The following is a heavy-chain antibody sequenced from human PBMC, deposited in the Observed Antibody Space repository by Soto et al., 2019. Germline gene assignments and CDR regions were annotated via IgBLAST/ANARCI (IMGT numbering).Heavy chain of an antibody. CDR2: IYYSGST. CDR3: ARAGSGYYYKGVYYFDY. D-gene: IGHD3-22*01. CDR1: GGSISSGGYY. J-gene: IGHJ4*02. V-gene: IGHV4-31*03. Sequence: QVQLQESGPGLVKPSQTLSLTCTVSGGSISSGGYYWSWIRQHPGKGLEWIGYIYYSGSTYYNPSLKSRVTISVDTSKNQFSLKLSSVTAADTAVYYCARAGSGYYYKGVYYFDYWGQGTLVTVSS.